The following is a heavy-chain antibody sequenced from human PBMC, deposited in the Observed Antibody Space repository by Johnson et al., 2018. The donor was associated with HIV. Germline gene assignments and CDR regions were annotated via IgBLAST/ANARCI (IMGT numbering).Heavy chain of an antibody. J-gene: IGHJ3*02. CDR3: ARDRPIAPFDI. CDR1: GFTFSSYA. CDR2: ISYDGGNK. Sequence: QMQLVESGGGVVQPGRSLRLSCAASGFTFSSYAMHWVRQAPGRGLEWVAVISYDGGNKYYADSVKGRFTISRDNSKNTLYLQMNSLRAEDTAVYYCARDRPIAPFDIWGQGTMVTVSS. V-gene: IGHV3-30-3*01. D-gene: IGHD3-22*01.